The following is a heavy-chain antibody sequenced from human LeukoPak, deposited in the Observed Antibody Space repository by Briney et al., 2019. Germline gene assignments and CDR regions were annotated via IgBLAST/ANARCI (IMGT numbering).Heavy chain of an antibody. D-gene: IGHD1-26*01. CDR1: GFTFSSYG. J-gene: IGHJ4*02. CDR2: IRYDGSNK. Sequence: GGSLRLSCAASGFTFSSYGMHWVRQAPGKGLEWVAFIRYDGSNKYYADSVKGRFTISRDNSKNTLYLQMNSLRAEDTAVYYCAKPGGAGATTFDYWGQGTLVTVSS. CDR3: AKPGGAGATTFDY. V-gene: IGHV3-30*02.